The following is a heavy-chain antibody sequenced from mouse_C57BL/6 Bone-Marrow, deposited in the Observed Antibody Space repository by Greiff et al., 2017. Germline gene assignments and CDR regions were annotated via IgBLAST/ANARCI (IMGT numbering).Heavy chain of an antibody. CDR3: ARDYYGSGY. Sequence: EVHLVESGGGLVKPGGSLKLSCAASGFTFSSYAMSWVRQTPEKRLEWVATISDGGSYTYYSDNVKGRFTISRDNAKNNLYLQMSHLKSEDTAMYYCARDYYGSGYWGQGTTLTVSS. J-gene: IGHJ2*01. D-gene: IGHD1-1*01. CDR2: ISDGGSYT. V-gene: IGHV5-4*01. CDR1: GFTFSSYA.